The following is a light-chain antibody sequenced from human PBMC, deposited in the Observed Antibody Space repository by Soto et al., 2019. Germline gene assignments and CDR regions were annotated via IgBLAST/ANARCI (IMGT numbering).Light chain of an antibody. CDR2: GAS. J-gene: IGKJ1*01. CDR1: QSVSSTF. Sequence: EIVLTQSPGTLSLYPGERATLSCRASQSVSSTFFAWYQQRPGQAPRLLMYGASSRATGIPERFSGSGSGTDFALTISRLEPEDFAVYYCQQFDSSVTFGQGTKLEIK. V-gene: IGKV3-20*01. CDR3: QQFDSSVT.